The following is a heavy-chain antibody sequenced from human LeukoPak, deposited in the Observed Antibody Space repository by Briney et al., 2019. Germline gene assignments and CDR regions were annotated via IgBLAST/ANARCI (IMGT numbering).Heavy chain of an antibody. J-gene: IGHJ4*02. Sequence: PGGSLRLSCAASGFTFSSYAMSWVRQATGKGLEWVSAISGSGGSIYYADSVKGRFTISRDNSKNTLYLQMNSLRAEDTAVYYCAKDIQGIAAAGTSWGQGTLVTVSS. CDR1: GFTFSSYA. CDR3: AKDIQGIAAAGTS. CDR2: ISGSGGSI. D-gene: IGHD6-13*01. V-gene: IGHV3-23*01.